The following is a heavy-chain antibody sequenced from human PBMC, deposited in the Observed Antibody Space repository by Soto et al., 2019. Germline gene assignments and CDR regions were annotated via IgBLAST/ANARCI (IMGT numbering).Heavy chain of an antibody. V-gene: IGHV3-30*18. CDR2: ISYDGSNK. CDR3: AKSYSYGYFSFFDY. J-gene: IGHJ4*02. D-gene: IGHD5-18*01. Sequence: QVQLVESGGGVVQPGRSLRLSCAASGFTFSSYGMHWVRQAPGKGLEWVAVISYDGSNKYYADSVKGRFTISRDNSKNTLYLQMNSLRAEDTAVYYCAKSYSYGYFSFFDYWGKGTLVTVSS. CDR1: GFTFSSYG.